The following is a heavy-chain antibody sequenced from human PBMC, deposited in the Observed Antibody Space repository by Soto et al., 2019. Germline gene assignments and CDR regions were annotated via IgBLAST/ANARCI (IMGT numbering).Heavy chain of an antibody. Sequence: EVRLVESGGGLMQPGGSLRLSCVGSGFTVSGHYMNWVRQAPGKGLEWVSVLYSGGDTYYADSVKGRFTISRDSSKNTLYLQMDSLRTEDTAMYYCTRDGSSNLDYWGRGTQVTVSS. D-gene: IGHD4-4*01. CDR3: TRDGSSNLDY. V-gene: IGHV3-53*01. J-gene: IGHJ4*02. CDR2: LYSGGDT. CDR1: GFTVSGHY.